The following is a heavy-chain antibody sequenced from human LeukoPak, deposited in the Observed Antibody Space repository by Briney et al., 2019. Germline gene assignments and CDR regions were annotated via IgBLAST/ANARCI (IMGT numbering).Heavy chain of an antibody. J-gene: IGHJ4*02. CDR2: ISYDGSNK. V-gene: IGHV3-30-3*01. D-gene: IGHD2-2*02. Sequence: GGSLRLSCAASGFTFSSYAMHWVRQAPGKGLEWVAVISYDGSNKYYADSVKGRFTISRDNSKNTLYLQMNSLRAEDTALYYCAGYCSSTSCYIGVDYWGQGTLVTVSS. CDR1: GFTFSSYA. CDR3: AGYCSSTSCYIGVDY.